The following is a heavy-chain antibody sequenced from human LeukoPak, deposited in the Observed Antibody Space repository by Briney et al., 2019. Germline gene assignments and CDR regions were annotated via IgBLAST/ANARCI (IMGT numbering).Heavy chain of an antibody. J-gene: IGHJ4*02. CDR1: GDSISSGTYS. Sequence: PSETLSLTCTVFGDSISSGTYSWSWIRQPAGKGLEWIGRIYTSGNTNYNPSLKSRVTMSVDTSKNQFSLKLSSVTAADTAVYYCARDFNGSYYTYSLHYWGRGTLVTVSS. CDR3: ARDFNGSYYTYSLHY. D-gene: IGHD1-26*01. CDR2: IYTSGNT. V-gene: IGHV4-61*02.